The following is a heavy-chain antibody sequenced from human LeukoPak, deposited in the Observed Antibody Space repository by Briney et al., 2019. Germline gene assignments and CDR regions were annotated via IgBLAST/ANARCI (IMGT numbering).Heavy chain of an antibody. D-gene: IGHD6-19*01. Sequence: SETLSLTCTVSGGSISSYYWSWIRQPPGKGLEWIGYIYYGGSTNYNPSLKSRVTISVDTSKNQFSLKLSSVTAADTAVYYCARGEAVADSNWFDPWGQGTLVTVSP. CDR1: GGSISSYY. CDR2: IYYGGST. CDR3: ARGEAVADSNWFDP. V-gene: IGHV4-59*01. J-gene: IGHJ5*02.